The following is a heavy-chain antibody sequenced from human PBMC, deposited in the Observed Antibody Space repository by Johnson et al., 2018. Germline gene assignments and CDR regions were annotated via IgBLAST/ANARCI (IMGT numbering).Heavy chain of an antibody. Sequence: VQLVESGGVGVQXGGSXRLXCAASGFTFDDYAMHWVRQAPGKGLEWVSLISWDGGRTYYADSVKGRFTISRDKSKSSMYLQMNSLRTEDTALYYCATALGFGNNSPGHMDAWGEGTTVTVSS. CDR2: ISWDGGRT. D-gene: IGHD5-24*01. J-gene: IGHJ6*03. V-gene: IGHV3-43*01. CDR1: GFTFDDYA. CDR3: ATALGFGNNSPGHMDA.